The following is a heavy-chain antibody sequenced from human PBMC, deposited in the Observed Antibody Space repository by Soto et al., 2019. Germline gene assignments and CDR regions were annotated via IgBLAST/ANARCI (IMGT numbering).Heavy chain of an antibody. CDR3: ARALPIPAPGTFDY. CDR2: INADGSQK. Sequence: PGGSLRLSCAASGFALSRYWMSWVRQAPGKGLEWVANINADGSQKYYVDSVRGRFTISRDNAKSSLYLQMNSLRVEDMAVYYCARALPIPAPGTFDYWGQGTLVTVSS. CDR1: GFALSRYW. V-gene: IGHV3-7*01. J-gene: IGHJ4*02. D-gene: IGHD6-13*01.